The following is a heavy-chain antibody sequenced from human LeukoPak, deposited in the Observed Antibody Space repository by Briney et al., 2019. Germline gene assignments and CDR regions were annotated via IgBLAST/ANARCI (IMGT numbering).Heavy chain of an antibody. CDR3: ARENPSGYYNRPIDY. Sequence: SETLSLICTVSGASISSYYWSWIRQPPGKGLEWIGDIYYSGSIKYNPSLKSRVTMSVDTSKNQFSLKLSSVTAADTAIYYCARENPSGYYNRPIDYWGQGTLVAVSS. CDR1: GASISSYY. J-gene: IGHJ4*02. V-gene: IGHV4-59*01. CDR2: IYYSGSI. D-gene: IGHD3-22*01.